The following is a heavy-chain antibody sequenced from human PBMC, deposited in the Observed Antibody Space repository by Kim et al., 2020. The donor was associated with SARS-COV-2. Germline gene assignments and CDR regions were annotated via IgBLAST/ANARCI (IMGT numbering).Heavy chain of an antibody. J-gene: IGHJ5*02. CDR3: AWEYSSSCPFHP. Sequence: GGSLSLSCAASGFTFSSYAMNWVRQAPGKGLEWIAFIHRSSSPIYYADSVQGLFTISRDNAKNSVYLLMNSLTAEDTAVYYCAWEYSSSCPFHPWGQGTL. CDR1: GFTFSSYA. D-gene: IGHD6-13*01. CDR2: IHRSSSPI. V-gene: IGHV3-48*04.